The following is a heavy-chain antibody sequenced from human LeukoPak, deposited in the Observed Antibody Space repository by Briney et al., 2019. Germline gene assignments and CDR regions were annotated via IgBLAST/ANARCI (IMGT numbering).Heavy chain of an antibody. J-gene: IGHJ5*02. D-gene: IGHD3-3*01. CDR3: ARDRRRHNHYDCARA. V-gene: IGHV1-18*01. CDR2: ISAYNGNT. Sequence: ASVNVSCTASVYTFTIYGISWVRQAPGQGLAWMGWISAYNGNTNYAQKLQGRVTTTTDTYTSTAYMELRSLRSDDTDVDYCARDRRRHNHYDCARAWGQGTLVTVSS. CDR1: VYTFTIYG.